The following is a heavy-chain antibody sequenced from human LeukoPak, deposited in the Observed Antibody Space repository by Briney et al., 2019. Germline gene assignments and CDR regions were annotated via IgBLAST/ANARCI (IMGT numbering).Heavy chain of an antibody. V-gene: IGHV3-23*01. Sequence: GGSLRLSCAASGFTFSSYAMSWVRQAPGKGLEWVSAISGSGGSTYYADSVKGRFTISRDNSKNTLYLQMNSLRAEGTAVYYCAKDVSLGYSSSWYGPSYFDYWGQGTLVTVSS. D-gene: IGHD6-13*01. J-gene: IGHJ4*02. CDR3: AKDVSLGYSSSWYGPSYFDY. CDR1: GFTFSSYA. CDR2: ISGSGGST.